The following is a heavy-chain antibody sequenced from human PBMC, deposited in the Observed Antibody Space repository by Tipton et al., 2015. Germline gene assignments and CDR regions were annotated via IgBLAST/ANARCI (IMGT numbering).Heavy chain of an antibody. J-gene: IGHJ5*02. Sequence: TLSLTCTVSGDSIISGTYYWGWIRQPPGKGLEWIGTIYYSGSTYYNPSLKSRVTISEDTSKNQFSVRLNSVTAADTAIYYCARRGQYCTNGVCYRNWFDPWGQGTLVTVSS. V-gene: IGHV4-39*01. D-gene: IGHD2-8*01. CDR1: GDSIISGTYY. CDR2: IYYSGST. CDR3: ARRGQYCTNGVCYRNWFDP.